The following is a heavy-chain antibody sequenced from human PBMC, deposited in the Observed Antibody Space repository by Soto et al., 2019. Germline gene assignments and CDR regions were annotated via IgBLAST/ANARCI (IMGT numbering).Heavy chain of an antibody. CDR1: GGSISSGGYY. J-gene: IGHJ6*02. Sequence: QVQLQVSGPGLVKPSQTLSLTCTVSGGSISSGGYYWSWIRQHPGKGLEWIGYIYYSGSTYYNPSRTSRVTISVDTSKNQFSLKLSSVTAADTAVYYCARDRSGYCSGGSCYSGYYGMDVWGQGTTVTVSS. V-gene: IGHV4-31*03. CDR2: IYYSGST. D-gene: IGHD2-15*01. CDR3: ARDRSGYCSGGSCYSGYYGMDV.